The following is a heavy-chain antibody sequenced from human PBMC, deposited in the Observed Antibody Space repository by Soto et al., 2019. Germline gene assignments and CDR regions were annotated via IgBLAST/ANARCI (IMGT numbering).Heavy chain of an antibody. Sequence: ASVKVSCKVSGYTLTELSMHWVRQAPGKGLEWMGGFDPEDGETIYAQKFQGRVTMTEDTSTDTAYMELSSLRSEDTAVYYCATFRSSGGPLDYWGQGTLVTVSS. CDR2: FDPEDGET. CDR1: GYTLTELS. D-gene: IGHD5-12*01. J-gene: IGHJ4*02. V-gene: IGHV1-24*01. CDR3: ATFRSSGGPLDY.